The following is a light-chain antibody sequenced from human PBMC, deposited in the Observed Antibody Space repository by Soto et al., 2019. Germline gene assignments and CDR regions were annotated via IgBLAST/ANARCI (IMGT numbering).Light chain of an antibody. CDR1: QSVDTN. CDR3: QQHANWPLT. CDR2: SAS. Sequence: EVVMTQSPATLSVSPGDRATLSCRASQSVDTNVVWYQQKPGQPPRLLVHSASIRATGVPARFTGIGSGTDFTLTISGLQSDDFAIYYCQQHANWPLTFGGGTKVEIK. J-gene: IGKJ4*01. V-gene: IGKV3-15*01.